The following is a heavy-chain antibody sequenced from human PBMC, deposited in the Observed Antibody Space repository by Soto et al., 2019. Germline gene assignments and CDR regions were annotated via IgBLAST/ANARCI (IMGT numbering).Heavy chain of an antibody. CDR1: GFTFSSYG. V-gene: IGHV3-33*01. CDR3: ARGGLLLDY. D-gene: IGHD2-21*01. CDR2: IWYDGTNK. J-gene: IGHJ4*02. Sequence: QVQLVESGGGVVQPGRSLRLSCAASGFTFSSYGMHWVRQAPGKGMEWVAVIWYDGTNKYYADSVKGRFTISGDNSKNTLYLQMNSLRAEDTAVYYCARGGLLLDYWGQGTLVTVSS.